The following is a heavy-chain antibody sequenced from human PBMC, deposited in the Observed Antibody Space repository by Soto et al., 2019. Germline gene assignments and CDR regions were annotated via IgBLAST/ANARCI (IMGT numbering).Heavy chain of an antibody. Sequence: SETLSLTCAVYGGSFSGYYWSWIRQPPGKGLEWIGEINHSGSTNYNPSLKSRVTISVDTSKNQFSLKLSSVTAADTAVYYCARHSTGDLYYYYGMDVWGQGTTVTVSS. V-gene: IGHV4-34*01. D-gene: IGHD3-10*01. CDR2: INHSGST. J-gene: IGHJ6*02. CDR3: ARHSTGDLYYYYGMDV. CDR1: GGSFSGYY.